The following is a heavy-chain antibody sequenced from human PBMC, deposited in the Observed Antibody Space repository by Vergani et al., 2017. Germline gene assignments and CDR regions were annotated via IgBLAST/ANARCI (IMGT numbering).Heavy chain of an antibody. V-gene: IGHV3-30*02. Sequence: QVQLVQSGGGVVQPGGSLRLSCVASGFTFNRYGMQWVRQAPGKGLEWVAYVLFDGSNAYYADSVKGRFIVSRDNSNDALYLQMNSLRTTDTAVYYCARDLAYCHEGSCALWGQGSVVTVSS. J-gene: IGHJ4*02. CDR2: VLFDGSNA. D-gene: IGHD2-15*01. CDR1: GFTFNRYG. CDR3: ARDLAYCHEGSCAL.